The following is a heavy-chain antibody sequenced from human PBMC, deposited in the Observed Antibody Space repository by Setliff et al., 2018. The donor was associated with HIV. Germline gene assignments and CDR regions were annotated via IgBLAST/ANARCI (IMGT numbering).Heavy chain of an antibody. Sequence: KPSETLSLTCAVSGGSISSGGYSWSWIRQPPGKGLEWIGYIYHSGSTYYNPSLKSRVTVSVDTSKKQFFLKLSSVTAADTAVYYCARVLDYYDSSPYYFDYWGQGTLVTVSS. V-gene: IGHV4-30-2*01. CDR2: IYHSGST. D-gene: IGHD3-22*01. CDR1: GGSISSGGYS. J-gene: IGHJ4*02. CDR3: ARVLDYYDSSPYYFDY.